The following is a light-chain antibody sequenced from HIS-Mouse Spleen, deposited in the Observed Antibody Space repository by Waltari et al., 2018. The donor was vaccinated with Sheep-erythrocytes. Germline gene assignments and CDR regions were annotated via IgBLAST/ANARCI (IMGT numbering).Light chain of an antibody. V-gene: IGKV3-20*01. J-gene: IGKJ4*01. CDR3: QQYGSSPPLT. CDR1: QCVSSSY. CDR2: GAS. Sequence: EIVLTQSPGTLSLSPGERATLPCRASQCVSSSYLAWYQQKPGQAPRLLIYGASSRATGIPDRFSGSGSGTDFTLTISRLEPEDFAVYYCQQYGSSPPLTFGGGTKVEIK.